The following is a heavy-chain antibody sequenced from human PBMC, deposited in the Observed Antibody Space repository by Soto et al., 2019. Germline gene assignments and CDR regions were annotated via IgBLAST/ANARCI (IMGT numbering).Heavy chain of an antibody. Sequence: ASVKVSCKASGGTFSSYAISWVRQAPGQGLEWMGGIIPIFGTANYAQKFQGRVTITADESTSTAYMELSSLRSEDTAVYYCARSLLLIETRGFYSSSLDQNSYYYYGLDVWGQGTTVTVSS. CDR1: GGTFSSYA. J-gene: IGHJ6*02. CDR2: IIPIFGTA. V-gene: IGHV1-69*13. D-gene: IGHD6-13*01. CDR3: ARSLLLIETRGFYSSSLDQNSYYYYGLDV.